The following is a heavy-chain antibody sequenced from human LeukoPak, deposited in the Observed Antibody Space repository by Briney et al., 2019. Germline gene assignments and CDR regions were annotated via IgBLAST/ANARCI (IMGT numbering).Heavy chain of an antibody. J-gene: IGHJ6*03. Sequence: NPSETLSLTCAVYGGSFSGYYWSWIRQPPGKGLEWIGEINHSGSTNYNPSLKSRVTISVDTSKNQFSLKLSSVTAADTAVYYCARRSTLRRYLYYGSPYYYYYYMDVWGKGTTVTISS. CDR1: GGSFSGYY. D-gene: IGHD3-16*01. CDR2: INHSGST. CDR3: ARRSTLRRYLYYGSPYYYYYYMDV. V-gene: IGHV4-34*01.